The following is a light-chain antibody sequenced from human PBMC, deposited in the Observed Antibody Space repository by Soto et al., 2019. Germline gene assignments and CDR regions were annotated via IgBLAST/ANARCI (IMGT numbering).Light chain of an antibody. CDR2: AAS. Sequence: EIVLTQSPATLSVSPGERATLFCRASQGISTLLSWYQQKPGQAPRLLIYAASTRAAGIPARFSGSGSGTDFTLTISSLQSEDFALYYCQQYYDWPITFGQGTRLEI. J-gene: IGKJ5*01. CDR3: QQYYDWPIT. CDR1: QGISTL. V-gene: IGKV3-15*01.